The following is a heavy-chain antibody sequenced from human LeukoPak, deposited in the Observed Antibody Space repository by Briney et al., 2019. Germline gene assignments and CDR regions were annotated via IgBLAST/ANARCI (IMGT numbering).Heavy chain of an antibody. CDR3: ARRGSTVVTPGFYGMDV. CDR2: IYYSGST. J-gene: IGHJ6*02. V-gene: IGHV4-59*08. D-gene: IGHD4-23*01. Sequence: SETLSLTRTVSGGSPSSYYSSWIRQPPREGLEWSGYIYYSGSTNYNPSLKSRVTISVDTSKNQFSLKLSSVTAADTAVYYCARRGSTVVTPGFYGMDVWGQGTTVTVSS. CDR1: GGSPSSYY.